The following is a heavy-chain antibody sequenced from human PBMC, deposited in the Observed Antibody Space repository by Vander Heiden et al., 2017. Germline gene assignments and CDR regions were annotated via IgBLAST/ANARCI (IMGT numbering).Heavy chain of an antibody. J-gene: IGHJ6*02. V-gene: IGHV3-21*02. CDR2: ISSNGTYI. Sequence: EVQLVESGGGLVKPGGSLRLSCTASGFTFSFYSLSWVRLAPGKGLEWVSSISSNGTYIFYADSVKGRFTISRDNAKNSLSLQMTSLRAEDTAVYYCASEAGYSGYDYYYYYGMDVWGQGTTVTVSS. CDR3: ASEAGYSGYDYYYYYGMDV. D-gene: IGHD5-12*01. CDR1: GFTFSFYS.